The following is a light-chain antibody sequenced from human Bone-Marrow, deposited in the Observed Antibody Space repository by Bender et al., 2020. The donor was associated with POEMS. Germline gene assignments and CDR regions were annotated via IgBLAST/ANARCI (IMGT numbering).Light chain of an antibody. V-gene: IGLV2-23*01. J-gene: IGLJ2*01. CDR1: SSDVGSYNL. Sequence: QSALTKPASVSASPGQSITISCTGTSSDVGSYNLVSWYQQHPGKAPKLIIYEGIRRPSGVSHRFSGSRSANTASLTISGLQAEDESDYYCSSYAGTNTMIFGGGTKLTVL. CDR2: EGI. CDR3: SSYAGTNTMI.